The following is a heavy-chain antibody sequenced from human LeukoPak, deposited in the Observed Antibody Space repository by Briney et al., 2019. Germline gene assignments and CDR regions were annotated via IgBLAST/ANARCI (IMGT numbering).Heavy chain of an antibody. CDR3: ARGGPWFGELLLYYFDY. CDR2: ISYDGSNK. V-gene: IGHV3-30*09. D-gene: IGHD3-10*01. CDR1: GFTFSSYA. J-gene: IGHJ4*02. Sequence: GGSLRLSCAASGFTFSSYAMHWVRQAPGKGLEWVAVISYDGSNKYYADSVKGRFAISRDNSKNTLYLQMNSLRAEYTAVYYWARGGPWFGELLLYYFDYWGQGTLVTVSS.